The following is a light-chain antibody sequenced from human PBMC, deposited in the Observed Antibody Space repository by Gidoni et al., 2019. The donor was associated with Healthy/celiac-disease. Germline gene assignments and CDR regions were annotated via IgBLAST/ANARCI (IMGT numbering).Light chain of an antibody. CDR1: QSISSY. CDR2: AAS. V-gene: IGKV1-39*01. CDR3: QQSYSTPWT. Sequence: DIQMTQSPSSLSASVGDRVTITCRASQSISSYLNWYQQKPGKAPKLLIYAASRLQSGVPSRFSGSGSGTDLTLTISSLQPEDFATYYCQQSYSTPWTFGQGTKVEIK. J-gene: IGKJ1*01.